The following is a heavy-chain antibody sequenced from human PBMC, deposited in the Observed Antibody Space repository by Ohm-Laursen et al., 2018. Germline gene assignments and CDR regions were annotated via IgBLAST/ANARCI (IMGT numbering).Heavy chain of an antibody. CDR3: AREYKWNYDLFTYIDY. Sequence: SDTLSLTCVVSGYSISSDYFWGWIRQPPGKGLEWIGNIYHSGSTYYNPSLKSRVTMSVDASKNQFSLKLSSVTAADTAVYYCAREYKWNYDLFTYIDYWGQGTLVTVSS. V-gene: IGHV4-38-2*01. CDR1: GYSISSDYF. CDR2: IYHSGST. J-gene: IGHJ4*02. D-gene: IGHD1-7*01.